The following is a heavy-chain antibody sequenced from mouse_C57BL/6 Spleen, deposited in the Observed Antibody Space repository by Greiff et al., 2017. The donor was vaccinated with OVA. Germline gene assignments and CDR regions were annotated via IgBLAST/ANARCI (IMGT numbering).Heavy chain of an antibody. J-gene: IGHJ2*01. D-gene: IGHD3-2*02. CDR2: IDPNSGGT. CDR3: ARASSGSPVYFDY. V-gene: IGHV1-72*01. CDR1: GYPFTSSW. Sequence: VQLQQPGAELVKPGASVKLSCKASGYPFTSSWMHWVKQSPGRGLEWIGRIDPNSGGTKYNEKFKSKATLTVDKPSSTAYMQLSSLTSEDSAVYYCARASSGSPVYFDYWGQGTTLTVSS.